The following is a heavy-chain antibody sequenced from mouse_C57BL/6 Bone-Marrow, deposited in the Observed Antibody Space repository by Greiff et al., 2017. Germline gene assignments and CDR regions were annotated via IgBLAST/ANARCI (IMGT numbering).Heavy chain of an antibody. CDR1: GYAFTNYL. D-gene: IGHD2-4*01. CDR2: INPGSGGT. V-gene: IGHV1-54*01. Sequence: QVQLQQSGAELVRPGTSVKVSCTASGYAFTNYLLEWVKQRPGQGLAWIGVINPGSGGTNYHEQFKGKATLTADKSSSTAYMQLSSLTSADSAVYVCARLIYYDYDYFDYWVQGTTLTVSS. J-gene: IGHJ2*01. CDR3: ARLIYYDYDYFDY.